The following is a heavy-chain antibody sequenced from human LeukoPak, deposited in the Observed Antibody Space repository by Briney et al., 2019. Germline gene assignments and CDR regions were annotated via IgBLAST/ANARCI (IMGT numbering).Heavy chain of an antibody. Sequence: ASVQVSCKATGYTFTGYYMHWVRQAPGQGLEWMGRINPNSGGTNYAQKFQGRVTMTRDTSISTAYMELSRLRSDDTAVYYCAKNYGSGSQYYSDYWGQGTLVTVSS. CDR1: GYTFTGYY. V-gene: IGHV1-2*06. CDR2: INPNSGGT. CDR3: AKNYGSGSQYYSDY. J-gene: IGHJ4*02. D-gene: IGHD3-10*01.